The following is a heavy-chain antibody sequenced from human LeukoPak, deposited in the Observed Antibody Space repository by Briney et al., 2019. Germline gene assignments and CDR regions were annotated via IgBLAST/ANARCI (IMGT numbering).Heavy chain of an antibody. Sequence: ASVKVSCKASGYTFTGYYMHWVRQATGQGLEWMGWMNPNSGNTGYAQKFQGRVTMTRNTSISTAYMELSSLRSEDTAVYYCARGYSYVYYYYYMDVWGKGTTVTISS. D-gene: IGHD5-18*01. CDR1: GYTFTGYY. CDR3: ARGYSYVYYYYYMDV. CDR2: MNPNSGNT. V-gene: IGHV1-8*02. J-gene: IGHJ6*03.